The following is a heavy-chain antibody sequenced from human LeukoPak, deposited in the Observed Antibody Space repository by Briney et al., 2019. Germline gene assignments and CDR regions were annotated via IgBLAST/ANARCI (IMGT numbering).Heavy chain of an antibody. CDR2: MNPNSGNT. D-gene: IGHD2-2*01. J-gene: IGHJ6*02. V-gene: IGHV1-8*01. Sequence: ASVKVSCKASGNTFTSYDINWVRQATGQGLEWMGWMNPNSGNTGYAQKFQGRVTMTRNTSISTAYMELSSLRSEDTAVYYCARDPGSSSTSYYYGMDVWGQGTTVTVSS. CDR3: ARDPGSSSTSYYYGMDV. CDR1: GNTFTSYD.